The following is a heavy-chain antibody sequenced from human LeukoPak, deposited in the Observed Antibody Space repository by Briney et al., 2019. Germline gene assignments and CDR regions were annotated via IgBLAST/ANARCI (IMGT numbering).Heavy chain of an antibody. Sequence: PSETLSLTCAVSGGSISSGGYSWSWIRQPPGKGLEWIGYIYHSGSTYYNPSLRSRDTISVDRSKNQFSLKLSSVTAANTAVYYCARGGYCSSTSCLGFDYWGQGTLVTVSS. J-gene: IGHJ4*02. CDR3: ARGGYCSSTSCLGFDY. CDR1: GGSISSGGYS. D-gene: IGHD2-2*01. CDR2: IYHSGST. V-gene: IGHV4-30-2*01.